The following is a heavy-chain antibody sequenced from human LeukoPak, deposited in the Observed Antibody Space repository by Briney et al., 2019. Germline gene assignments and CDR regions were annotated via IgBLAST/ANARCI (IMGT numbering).Heavy chain of an antibody. CDR3: ARGLAAAGRGDY. D-gene: IGHD6-13*01. V-gene: IGHV4-39*07. J-gene: IGHJ4*02. Sequence: SETLSLTCTVSGGSISSSSYYWGWIRQPPGKGLEWIGSLYYTGSTYYNPSLKSRVTISVDTSKNQFSLKLSSVTAADTAVYYCARGLAAAGRGDYWGQGTLVTVSS. CDR1: GGSISSSSYY. CDR2: LYYTGST.